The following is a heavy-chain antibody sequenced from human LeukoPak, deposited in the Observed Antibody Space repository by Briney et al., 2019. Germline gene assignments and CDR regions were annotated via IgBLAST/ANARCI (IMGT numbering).Heavy chain of an antibody. D-gene: IGHD2-2*02. CDR2: IYPDDSDT. J-gene: IGHJ5*02. CDR3: ARLGIFCSSTSCYTSNWFDP. Sequence: PGESLKISCKGSGYSFTSYWIGWVRQMPGKGLEWMGIIYPDDSDTRYSPSFQGQVTISADKSISTAYLQWSSLKASDTAMYYCARLGIFCSSTSCYTSNWFDPWGQGTLVTVSS. V-gene: IGHV5-51*01. CDR1: GYSFTSYW.